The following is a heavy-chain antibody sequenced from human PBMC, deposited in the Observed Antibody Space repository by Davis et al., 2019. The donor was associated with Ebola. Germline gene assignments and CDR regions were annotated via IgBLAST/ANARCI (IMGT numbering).Heavy chain of an antibody. Sequence: SLKISCVAYGVRGNDYDMHWVRQAPGKGLEWVSGISWDSGRIGYADSVKGRFTISRDNAKNSLYLQMNTLRAEDTALYYCAARRNYYDSGSYYFFDHWSQGTLVTVSS. CDR3: AARRNYYDSGSYYFFDH. CDR2: ISWDSGRI. CDR1: GVRGNDYD. V-gene: IGHV3-9*01. J-gene: IGHJ4*02. D-gene: IGHD3-22*01.